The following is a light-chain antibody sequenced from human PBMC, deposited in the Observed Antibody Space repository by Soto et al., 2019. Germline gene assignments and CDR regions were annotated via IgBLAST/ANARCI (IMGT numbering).Light chain of an antibody. Sequence: EIVLTQSPGTLSLSPGERATLSCRASQSVSNNYLAWYQQKPGQAPRLLIYGASTRAAGIPARFSGSGSGTDFTLTISSLEPEDFAVYYCQQRSNWPPITFGQGTRLENK. CDR2: GAS. CDR1: QSVSNNY. J-gene: IGKJ5*01. CDR3: QQRSNWPPIT. V-gene: IGKV3-11*01.